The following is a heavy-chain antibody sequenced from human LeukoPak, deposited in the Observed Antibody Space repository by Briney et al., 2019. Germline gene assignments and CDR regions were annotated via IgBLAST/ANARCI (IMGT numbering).Heavy chain of an antibody. CDR1: GFTFRDYA. J-gene: IGHJ4*02. D-gene: IGHD2/OR15-2a*01. CDR2: ISGGGGTT. Sequence: GGSLRLSCAAPGFTFRDYAMSWVRRAPGKGLGWVSTISGGGGTTYYADSVRGRFTISRDNSRTTLTLHTTTLRAEDPPRYSCPRWRERSSTAFSDCWGQATLLTVSS. V-gene: IGHV3-23*01. CDR3: PRWRERSSTAFSDC.